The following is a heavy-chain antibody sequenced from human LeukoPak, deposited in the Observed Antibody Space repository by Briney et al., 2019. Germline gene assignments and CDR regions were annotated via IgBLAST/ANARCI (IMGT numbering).Heavy chain of an antibody. Sequence: PGGSLSLSCAASGFTFSTYWMTWVRRAPGKGLEWVANIKQDGSEKYYVDSVKGRFTISRDNAKNSLYLQMISLRAEDTAVYYCARALRGFYFNYWGQGPLVTVSS. D-gene: IGHD2-15*01. J-gene: IGHJ4*02. CDR3: ARALRGFYFNY. CDR2: IKQDGSEK. CDR1: GFTFSTYW. V-gene: IGHV3-7*02.